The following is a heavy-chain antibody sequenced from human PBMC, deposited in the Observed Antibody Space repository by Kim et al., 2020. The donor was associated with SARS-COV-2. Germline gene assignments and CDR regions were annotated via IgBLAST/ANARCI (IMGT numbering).Heavy chain of an antibody. CDR3: ARGQGATEVLDYYYYGMDV. Sequence: GGSLRLSCAASGFTFSSYDMHWVRQATGKGLEWVSAIGTAGDPYYPGSVKGRFTISRENAKNSLYLQMNSLRAGDTAVYYCARGQGATEVLDYYYYGMDVWGQGTTVTVSS. V-gene: IGHV3-13*05. D-gene: IGHD1-26*01. J-gene: IGHJ6*02. CDR2: IGTAGDP. CDR1: GFTFSSYD.